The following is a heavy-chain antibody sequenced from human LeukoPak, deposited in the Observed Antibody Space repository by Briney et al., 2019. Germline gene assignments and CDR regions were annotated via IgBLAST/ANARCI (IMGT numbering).Heavy chain of an antibody. CDR1: GGSVSSGDYY. V-gene: IGHV4-31*03. CDR3: ARKGGSYYYFHY. CDR2: IYHSGST. J-gene: IGHJ4*02. Sequence: SETLSLTCTVSGGSVSSGDYYWTWIRQLPGKGLEWIGYIYHSGSTYYNPSLRSRVTMSVDTSQNQFSLKLTSVTAADTAVYYSARKGGSYYYFHYWGQGTLVTVSS. D-gene: IGHD1-26*01.